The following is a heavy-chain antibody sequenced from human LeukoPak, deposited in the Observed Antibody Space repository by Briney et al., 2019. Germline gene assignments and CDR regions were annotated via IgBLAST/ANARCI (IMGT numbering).Heavy chain of an antibody. CDR1: GGSISSGDYY. CDR3: AVVAATLAY. Sequence: KPSETLSLTCTVSGGSISSGDYYWSWIRQPPGKGLEWIGYIYDSGSTHYNPSLESRVTMSVDTSKNQFSLKLSSVTAADTAVYYCAVVAATLAYWGQGTLVTVSS. V-gene: IGHV4-30-4*01. J-gene: IGHJ4*02. D-gene: IGHD2-15*01. CDR2: IYDSGST.